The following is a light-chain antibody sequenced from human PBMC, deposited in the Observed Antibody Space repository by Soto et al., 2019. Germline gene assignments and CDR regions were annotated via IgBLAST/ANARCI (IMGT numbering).Light chain of an antibody. CDR3: SSYGASSTR. J-gene: IGLJ2*01. V-gene: IGLV2-14*03. Sequence: QSALTQPASLSGSPGQSITISCTGTSSDIGSYNYVSWYQQHPGKDPKLMIFDVSYRPSGISDRFSGSRSGNTASLTISGLQPKDEADYYGSSYGASSTRFGGGTKLTVL. CDR1: SSDIGSYNY. CDR2: DVS.